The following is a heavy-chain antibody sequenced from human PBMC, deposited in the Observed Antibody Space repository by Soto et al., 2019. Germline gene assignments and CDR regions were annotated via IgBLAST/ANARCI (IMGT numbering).Heavy chain of an antibody. D-gene: IGHD7-27*01. V-gene: IGHV1-46*03. CDR1: GYTFTSYY. CDR3: ARGPNHTADY. Sequence: PGESLKISCKGSGYTFTSYYMHWVRQAPGQGLEWMGIINPSGGSTSYAQKFQGRVTMTRDTSTSTVYMELSSLRSEDTAVYYCARGPNHTADYWGQGTLVTVSS. J-gene: IGHJ4*02. CDR2: INPSGGST.